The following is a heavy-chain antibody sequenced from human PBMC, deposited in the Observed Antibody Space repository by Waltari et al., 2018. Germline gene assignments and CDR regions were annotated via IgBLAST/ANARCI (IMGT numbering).Heavy chain of an antibody. CDR2: IYHAGGT. J-gene: IGHJ4*02. CDR1: GYSINSGYY. CDR3: SRQVLGYCTSAACRRLES. V-gene: IGHV4-38-2*01. Sequence: QVQLQESGPGLVKPSETLSLTCDVSGYSINSGYYWGWIRQSPGKGLEWIATIYHAGGTFYKPSLKGRVPISMDTSKNQFSLKLNSVTAADTAVYFCSRQVLGYCTSAACRRLESWGQGTLVTVSS. D-gene: IGHD2-2*03.